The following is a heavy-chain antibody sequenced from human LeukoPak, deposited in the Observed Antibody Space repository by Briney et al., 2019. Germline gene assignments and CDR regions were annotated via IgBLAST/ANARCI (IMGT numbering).Heavy chain of an antibody. D-gene: IGHD5-24*01. J-gene: IGHJ4*02. CDR3: ARDPSSRGNFDY. Sequence: ASVKVSCKASGYTFSGYYMHWVRQAPRQGLEWMGWINPNSGDTNYAQKFQGRVTMTRDMSINTAYVELGRLRSDDTAVYYCARDPSSRGNFDYWGQGTLVTVSS. CDR2: INPNSGDT. V-gene: IGHV1-2*02. CDR1: GYTFSGYY.